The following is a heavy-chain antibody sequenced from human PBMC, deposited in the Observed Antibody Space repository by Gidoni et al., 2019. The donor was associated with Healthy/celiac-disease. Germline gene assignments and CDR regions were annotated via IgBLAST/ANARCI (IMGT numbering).Heavy chain of an antibody. V-gene: IGHV3-33*01. D-gene: IGHD3-22*01. CDR2: IWYDGSNK. J-gene: IGHJ4*02. CDR1: GFPFSSYG. Sequence: QVQLVESGGGVVQPGRSLRLSCAASGFPFSSYGMHWVRQAPGKGLEWVAVIWYDGSNKYYADSVKGRFTISRDNSKNTLYLQMNSLRAEDTAVYYCARDRWAYYYDSSGSPKDYWGQGTLVTVSS. CDR3: ARDRWAYYYDSSGSPKDY.